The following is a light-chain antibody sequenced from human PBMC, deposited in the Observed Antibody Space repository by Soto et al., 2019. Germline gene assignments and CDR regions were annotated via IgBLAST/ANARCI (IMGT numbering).Light chain of an antibody. CDR1: QSVSSSY. J-gene: IGKJ1*01. V-gene: IGKV3-20*01. CDR3: QQYGSSTGWT. Sequence: EIVLTQSPGTLSLSPGERATLSCRASQSVSSSYLARYQQKPGQAPRLLIYGASSRATGIPDRFSGSGSGTDFTLTISRLEPEDFAVYYCQQYGSSTGWTFGQGTKVEIK. CDR2: GAS.